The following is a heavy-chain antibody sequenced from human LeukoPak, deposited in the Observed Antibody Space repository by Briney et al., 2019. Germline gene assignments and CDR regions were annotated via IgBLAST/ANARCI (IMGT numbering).Heavy chain of an antibody. Sequence: SGGSLRLSCAASGFTFSSYAMSWVRQAPGKGLEWVSSSSGSGGSTYYADSVKGRFTISRDNSKNTLYLQMNSLRAEDTAVYYCAKDTCGGGDCSWAFDIWGQGTMVTVSS. CDR1: GFTFSSYA. D-gene: IGHD2-21*01. CDR3: AKDTCGGGDCSWAFDI. CDR2: SSGSGGST. J-gene: IGHJ3*02. V-gene: IGHV3-23*01.